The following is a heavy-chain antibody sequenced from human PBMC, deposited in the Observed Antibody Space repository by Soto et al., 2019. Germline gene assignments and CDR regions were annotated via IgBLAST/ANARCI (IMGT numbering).Heavy chain of an antibody. D-gene: IGHD5-18*01. CDR1: GFTFRNFW. CDR2: ISGSGGST. V-gene: IGHV3-23*01. J-gene: IGHJ5*02. Sequence: GGSLRLSCAASGFTFRNFWMHWVRQAPGKGLEWVSAISGSGGSTYYADSVKGRFTISRDNSKNTLYLQMNSLRAEDTAVYYCAKDGYSYGLRNWFDPWGQGTLVTVSS. CDR3: AKDGYSYGLRNWFDP.